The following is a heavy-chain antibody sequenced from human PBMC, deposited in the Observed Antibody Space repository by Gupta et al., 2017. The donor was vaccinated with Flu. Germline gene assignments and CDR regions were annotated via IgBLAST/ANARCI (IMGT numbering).Heavy chain of an antibody. CDR1: GGTFSSYA. D-gene: IGHD2-2*01. J-gene: IGHJ4*02. V-gene: IGHV1-69*01. Sequence: QVQLVQSGAEVKKPGSSVKVSCTASGGTFSSYAISWVRQAPGQGLEWMGGIIPIFGTANYAQKFQGRVTITADESTSTAYMELSSLRSEDTAVYYCARDQGPELGVPAAMLRPLDYWGQGTLVTVSS. CDR3: ARDQGPELGVPAAMLRPLDY. CDR2: IIPIFGTA.